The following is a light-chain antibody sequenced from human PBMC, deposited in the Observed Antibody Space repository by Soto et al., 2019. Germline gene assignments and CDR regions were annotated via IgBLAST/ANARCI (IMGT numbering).Light chain of an antibody. CDR1: QSVSSSY. CDR2: GAS. CDR3: QQYGSSPLT. Sequence: EIVLTQSPGTLSLSPGERATLSCRASQSVSSSYLAWYQQKPGQAPRLLIYGASSRSTGIPDRFSGSGSGTDCTLTISRLEPEDFAVYYCQQYGSSPLTCGGGNKVEIK. J-gene: IGKJ4*01. V-gene: IGKV3-20*01.